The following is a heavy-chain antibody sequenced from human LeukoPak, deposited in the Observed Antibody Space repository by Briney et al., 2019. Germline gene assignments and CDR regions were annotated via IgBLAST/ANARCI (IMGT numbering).Heavy chain of an antibody. CDR1: GGSISSGSYY. Sequence: SETLSLTCTVSGGSISSGSYYWSWIRQPAGKGLEWIGRIYTSGSTNYNPSLKSRVTVSVDTSKNQFSLKLSSVTAADTAVYYCARDRYKWELSDWGQGTLVTVSS. V-gene: IGHV4-61*02. J-gene: IGHJ4*02. CDR2: IYTSGST. CDR3: ARDRYKWELSD. D-gene: IGHD1-26*01.